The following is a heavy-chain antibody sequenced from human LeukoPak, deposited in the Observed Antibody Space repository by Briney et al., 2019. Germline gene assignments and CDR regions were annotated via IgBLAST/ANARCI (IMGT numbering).Heavy chain of an antibody. V-gene: IGHV3-21*01. CDR1: RFTFSSYS. D-gene: IGHD6-19*01. CDR3: ARDYSSGWYANMDV. CDR2: IGSSSSYI. Sequence: GGSLRLSCAASRFTFSSYSMNWVRQAPGKGLEWVSSIGSSSSYIYYADSVKGRFAISRDNAKNSLYLQMNSLRAEDTAVYYCARDYSSGWYANMDVWGKGTTVTVSS. J-gene: IGHJ6*03.